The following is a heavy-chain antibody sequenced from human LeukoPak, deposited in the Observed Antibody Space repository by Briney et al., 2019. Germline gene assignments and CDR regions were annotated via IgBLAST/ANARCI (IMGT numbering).Heavy chain of an antibody. CDR2: INHSGST. CDR1: GGSFSGYY. D-gene: IGHD5-24*01. V-gene: IGHV4-34*01. Sequence: SETLSLTCAVYGGSFSGYYWSWIRQPPGKGLEWIGEINHSGSTNYNPSLKSRVTISVDTSKNQFSLKLSSVTAADTAVYYCARGLRWLAYYFDYWGQGTLVTVSS. J-gene: IGHJ4*02. CDR3: ARGLRWLAYYFDY.